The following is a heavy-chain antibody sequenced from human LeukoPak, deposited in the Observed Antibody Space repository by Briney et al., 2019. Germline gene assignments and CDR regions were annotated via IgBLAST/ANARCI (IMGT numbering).Heavy chain of an antibody. CDR2: IYYTGSI. CDR1: GDSISSYS. CDR3: ARDPPQPGITAAGYFDL. V-gene: IGHV4-59*01. D-gene: IGHD6-13*01. J-gene: IGHJ2*01. Sequence: PSETLSLTCTVSGDSISSYSWSWIRQPPGRGLEWIGYIYYTGSINYNPSLKSRVTISVDTSKNQFSLKVRSVTAADTAVYYCARDPPQPGITAAGYFDLWGRGTLVTVSS.